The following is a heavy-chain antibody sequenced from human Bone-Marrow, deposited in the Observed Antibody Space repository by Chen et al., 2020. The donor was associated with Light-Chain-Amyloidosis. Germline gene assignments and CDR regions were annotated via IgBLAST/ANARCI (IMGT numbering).Heavy chain of an antibody. CDR1: GFTFSNYA. D-gene: IGHD1-26*01. J-gene: IGHJ1*01. Sequence: EVQLLESGGGLVQPGGSLRLSCAASGFTFSNYAMSWVRQAPGKGLEWVALIGDSGYNTYYADSVKGQFTISRCNSNNTMYLQMNSLRVEDTAVYYCVNDRGVGAGPLHHWGQGTLVTVSS. V-gene: IGHV3-23*01. CDR3: VNDRGVGAGPLHH. CDR2: IGDSGYNT.